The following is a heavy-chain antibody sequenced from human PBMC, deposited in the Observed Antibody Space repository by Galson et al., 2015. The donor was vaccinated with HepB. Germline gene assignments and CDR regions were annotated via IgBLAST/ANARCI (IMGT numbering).Heavy chain of an antibody. CDR2: IGSGGDTT. D-gene: IGHD1-26*01. J-gene: IGHJ4*02. Sequence: SLRLSCAASGFTFSSSAMSWVRQAPWKGLEWVSTIGSGGDTTYYADSVKGRFTISRDNSEDTLSLQMNSLRAEDTVLYYCVKPSGRHRNNYFHYWGQGILVTVSS. CDR3: VKPSGRHRNNYFHY. CDR1: GFTFSSSA. V-gene: IGHV3-23*01.